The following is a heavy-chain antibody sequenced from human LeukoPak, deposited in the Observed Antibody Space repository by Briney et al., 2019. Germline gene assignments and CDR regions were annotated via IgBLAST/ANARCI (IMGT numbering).Heavy chain of an antibody. Sequence: VASVKVSCKASEDTFTDYYIHWVRQAPGQGLEWMGWINPNSGGTSNAQKFQGRVTMTRDTSISTAYMELGSLRSDDTAVYYCARGIAPAGLDAFDIWGQGTIVTVSS. CDR1: EDTFTDYY. D-gene: IGHD6-13*01. CDR2: INPNSGGT. CDR3: ARGIAPAGLDAFDI. J-gene: IGHJ3*02. V-gene: IGHV1-2*02.